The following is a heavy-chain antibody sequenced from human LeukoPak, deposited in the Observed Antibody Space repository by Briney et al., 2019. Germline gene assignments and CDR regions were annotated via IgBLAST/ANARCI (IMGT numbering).Heavy chain of an antibody. D-gene: IGHD1-26*01. J-gene: IGHJ4*02. V-gene: IGHV3-7*01. Sequence: GGSLRLSCAASGFTFTTYWMSWVRQAPEKGQEWVANIKEDGSEIHYVDSVKGRFTISRDNAENSLYLQMDSLRAEDTAVYYCARSGSDFDYWGQGTLVTVSS. CDR3: ARSGSDFDY. CDR1: GFTFTTYW. CDR2: IKEDGSEI.